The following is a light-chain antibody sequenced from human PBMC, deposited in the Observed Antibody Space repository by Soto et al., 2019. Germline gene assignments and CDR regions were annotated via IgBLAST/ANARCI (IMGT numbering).Light chain of an antibody. J-gene: IGKJ1*01. Sequence: EIVLTQSPGTLSLSPGERATLSCRASQSVSSNYLAWYQQKPGQAPRPLIYGASSRATGIPDRFSGSGAGTDFTLTISSLESEDFAVYDCQQYCSSPWTRCQGTCVDIK. CDR1: QSVSSNY. V-gene: IGKV3-20*01. CDR3: QQYCSSPWT. CDR2: GAS.